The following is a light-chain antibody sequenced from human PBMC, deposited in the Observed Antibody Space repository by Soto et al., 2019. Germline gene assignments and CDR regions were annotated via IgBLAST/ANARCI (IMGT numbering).Light chain of an antibody. CDR1: QRVSNN. Sequence: EIVMTQSPATLSVSPGESATLSCRASQRVSNNLAWYQQKPGQAPRLLIYGASTRATGFPARFSGSGSGTEFTLTISSLQSEDFAVYYCQQYNNWPPTWTFGQGTKVEIK. CDR2: GAS. V-gene: IGKV3-15*01. J-gene: IGKJ1*01. CDR3: QQYNNWPPTWT.